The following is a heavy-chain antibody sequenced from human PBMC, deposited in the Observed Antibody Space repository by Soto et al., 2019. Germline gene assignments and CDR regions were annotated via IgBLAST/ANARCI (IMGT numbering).Heavy chain of an antibody. J-gene: IGHJ3*02. CDR3: ARRDGYNHDAFDI. Sequence: GESLKISFKGSGYSFTSYWIGWVRQMPGKGLEWMGIIYPGDSDTRYSPSFQVQVTISADKSISTAYLQWSSLKASDTAMYYCARRDGYNHDAFDIWGQGTMVTVS. CDR1: GYSFTSYW. CDR2: IYPGDSDT. D-gene: IGHD5-12*01. V-gene: IGHV5-51*01.